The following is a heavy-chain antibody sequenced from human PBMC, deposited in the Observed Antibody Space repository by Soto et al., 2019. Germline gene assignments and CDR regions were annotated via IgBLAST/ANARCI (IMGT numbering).Heavy chain of an antibody. CDR1: GFTFSSYA. D-gene: IGHD4-4*01. Sequence: QVQLVESGGGVVQPERSLRLSCAASGFTFSSYAMHWVRQAPGKGLEWVAVISYDGSNKYYADSVKGRFTISRDNSENTLYLQMNSLRAENPAVYYCATRVLHRTVTTFRYPVAGTQAFDYCGRGSMVTVSS. CDR2: ISYDGSNK. J-gene: IGHJ4*02. CDR3: ATRVLHRTVTTFRYPVAGTQAFDY. V-gene: IGHV3-30-3*01.